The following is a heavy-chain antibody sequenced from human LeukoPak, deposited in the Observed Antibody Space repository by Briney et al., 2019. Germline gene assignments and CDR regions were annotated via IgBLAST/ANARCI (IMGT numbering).Heavy chain of an antibody. D-gene: IGHD2-15*01. CDR3: AREDIVVVVAAGITNWFDP. CDR1: GGSISSYY. V-gene: IGHV4-4*07. CDR2: IYTSGST. Sequence: PSETLSLTCTVSGGSISSYYCSWIRQPAGKGLEWIGRIYTSGSTNYNPSLKSRVTMSVDTSKNQFSLKLSSVTAADTAVYYCAREDIVVVVAAGITNWFDPWGQRTLVTVSS. J-gene: IGHJ5*02.